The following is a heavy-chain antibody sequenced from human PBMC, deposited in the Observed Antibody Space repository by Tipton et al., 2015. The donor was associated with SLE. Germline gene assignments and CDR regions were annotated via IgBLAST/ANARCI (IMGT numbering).Heavy chain of an antibody. CDR1: GYNFPDYW. Sequence: VQLVQSGAEVKKPGESLRISCQGSGYNFPDYWIAWVRQMPGKGLEWMGIIYPGDSETRYRLSFEGQVTISADKSISTAYLQWSSLKASDTAMYYCARGLYGDAGDYWGHGSLVSVSS. D-gene: IGHD4-17*01. CDR2: IYPGDSET. CDR3: ARGLYGDAGDY. V-gene: IGHV5-51*03. J-gene: IGHJ4*01.